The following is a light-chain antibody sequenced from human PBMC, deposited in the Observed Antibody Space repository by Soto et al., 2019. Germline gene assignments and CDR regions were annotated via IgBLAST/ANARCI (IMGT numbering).Light chain of an antibody. J-gene: IGKJ4*01. CDR1: PSVSSY. V-gene: IGKV3-11*01. CDR2: DAS. Sequence: EIVLTQSPATLSLSPGERAALSCRASPSVSSYLAWYQQKPGQAPRLLIYDASKRAPGIPASFTGSGSGTDSTLTISSQEPEDFAVYFCQQHGDWPSNFGGGTKVEV. CDR3: QQHGDWPSN.